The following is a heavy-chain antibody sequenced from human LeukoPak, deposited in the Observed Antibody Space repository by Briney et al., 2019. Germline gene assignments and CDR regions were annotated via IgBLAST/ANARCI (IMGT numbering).Heavy chain of an antibody. CDR1: GGSISSGGYY. CDR3: ARGGEEGLYYDILTGHDPHYFDY. D-gene: IGHD3-9*01. J-gene: IGHJ4*02. V-gene: IGHV4-31*03. Sequence: SETLSLTCTVSGGSISSGGYYWSWIRQHPGKGLEWIGYIYYSGSTYYNPSLKSRVTISVDTSKNQFSLKLSSVTAADTAVYYCARGGEEGLYYDILTGHDPHYFDYWGRGTLVTVSS. CDR2: IYYSGST.